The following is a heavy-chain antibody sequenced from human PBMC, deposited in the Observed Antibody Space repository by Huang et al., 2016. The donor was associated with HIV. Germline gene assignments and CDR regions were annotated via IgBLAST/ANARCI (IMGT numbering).Heavy chain of an antibody. J-gene: IGHJ1*01. Sequence: QITLKESGPTLVKPTQTLTLTCNFSGVSLDTSGVGVGWIRQPPGKTFEWLAVMYLGDDHRYNPSLRSRLTIATDASEKRVVLTLANMDPLDTGTYYCVYRRYFCDASGYFYGTVWGQGSLVTVSS. CDR1: GVSLDTSGVG. CDR2: MYLGDDH. V-gene: IGHV2-5*02. CDR3: VYRRYFCDASGYFYGTV. D-gene: IGHD2-21*02.